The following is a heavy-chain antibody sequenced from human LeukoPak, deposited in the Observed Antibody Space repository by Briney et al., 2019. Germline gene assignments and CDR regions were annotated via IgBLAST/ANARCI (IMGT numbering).Heavy chain of an antibody. CDR3: ASGLSDFWSGRDYYYYMDV. Sequence: GGSLRLSCAASWFTVSSNYMSWVRQAPGKGLEWVSVIYSGGSTYYADSVKGRFTISRDNSKNTLYLQMNSLRAEDTAVYYCASGLSDFWSGRDYYYYMDVWGKGTTVTVSS. CDR1: WFTVSSNY. J-gene: IGHJ6*03. V-gene: IGHV3-53*01. CDR2: IYSGGST. D-gene: IGHD3-3*01.